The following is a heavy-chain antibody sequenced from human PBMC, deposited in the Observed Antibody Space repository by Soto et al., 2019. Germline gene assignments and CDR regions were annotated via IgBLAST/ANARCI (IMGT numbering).Heavy chain of an antibody. CDR2: VNPSGGHT. V-gene: IGHV1-46*01. CDR3: ARGGHVVVVTAALDY. Sequence: QVQLMQSGAEVKKPGASVKVSCKASGDTFTDYYIRWVRQAPGQGLEWMGTVNPSGGHTTYAQHFLGRVTMTRDTSTSTLYMELTRLTSDDTAVYYCARGGHVVVVTAALDYWGQGTLVTVSS. CDR1: GDTFTDYY. J-gene: IGHJ4*02. D-gene: IGHD2-21*02.